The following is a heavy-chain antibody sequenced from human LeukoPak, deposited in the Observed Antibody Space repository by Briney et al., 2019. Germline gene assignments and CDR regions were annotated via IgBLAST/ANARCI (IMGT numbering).Heavy chain of an antibody. D-gene: IGHD2-21*01. Sequence: GGSLRLSCAASGCTFSSYAMSWVRQAPGKGLEWVSAISGSGGSTYYADSVKGRFTITRDNSKNTLYLEMNSLRAEDTAVYYCAKDPVVVIAARFGYWGQGTLVTVSS. CDR2: ISGSGGST. CDR3: AKDPVVVIAARFGY. CDR1: GCTFSSYA. V-gene: IGHV3-23*01. J-gene: IGHJ4*02.